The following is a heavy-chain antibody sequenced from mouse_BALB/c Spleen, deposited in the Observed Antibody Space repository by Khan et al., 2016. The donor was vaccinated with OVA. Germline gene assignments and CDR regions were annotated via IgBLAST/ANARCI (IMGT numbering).Heavy chain of an antibody. D-gene: IGHD1-1*01. CDR2: ISYSGST. J-gene: IGHJ4*01. V-gene: IGHV3-2*02. Sequence: EVQLQESGPGLVKPSQSLSLTCTVTGYSITSNYAWNWIRQFPGNKLEWVGYISYSGSTSYNPSLKSRISITRDTSKNHFFLQLNSVTTEDTATYYCARKNYYGYAVDYWGQGTSVTVSS. CDR3: ARKNYYGYAVDY. CDR1: GYSITSNYA.